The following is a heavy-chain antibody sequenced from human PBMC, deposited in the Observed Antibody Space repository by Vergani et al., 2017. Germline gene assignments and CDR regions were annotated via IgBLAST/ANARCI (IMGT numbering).Heavy chain of an antibody. V-gene: IGHV3-20*04. CDR3: GMYCSSPTCGTHPRVQNYGMDV. CDR1: GFTFDDYR. CDR2: INWNGGGT. D-gene: IGHD2-2*01. J-gene: IGHJ6*02. Sequence: EVQLVESGGGVVRPGGSLRLSCAASGFTFDDYRMSWVRQAPGKGLEWVSGINWNGGGTGYADSVKGRFTISRDNAKNSLYLQMNSLRAEDTALYYCGMYCSSPTCGTHPRVQNYGMDVWGQGTTVTVS.